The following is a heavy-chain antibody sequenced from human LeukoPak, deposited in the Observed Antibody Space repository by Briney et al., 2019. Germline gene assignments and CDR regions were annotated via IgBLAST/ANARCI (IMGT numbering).Heavy chain of an antibody. J-gene: IGHJ5*02. Sequence: SVKVSCKASGGTFSNYAISWVRQAPGQGLEWMGGIIPILGTANYAPKFQDRVTISTDESTSTSFMELRSLRSEDTAVYYCANGNYYDRSGNHHRIYNWFDPWGQGTLVTVSS. CDR3: ANGNYYDRSGNHHRIYNWFDP. V-gene: IGHV1-69*05. CDR2: IIPILGTA. CDR1: GGTFSNYA. D-gene: IGHD3-22*01.